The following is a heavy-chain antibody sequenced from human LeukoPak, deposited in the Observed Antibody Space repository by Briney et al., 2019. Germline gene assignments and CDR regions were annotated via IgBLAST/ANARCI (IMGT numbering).Heavy chain of an antibody. V-gene: IGHV1-69*13. J-gene: IGHJ6*02. CDR2: IIPIFGTA. CDR1: GYTFTSYY. Sequence: SVNVSCKASGYTFTSYYMHWVRQAPGQGLEWMGGIIPIFGTANYAQKFQGRVTITADESTSTAYMELSSLRSEDTAVYYCARSGEGIAAAGLYYYYGMDVWGQGTTVTVSS. D-gene: IGHD6-13*01. CDR3: ARSGEGIAAAGLYYYYGMDV.